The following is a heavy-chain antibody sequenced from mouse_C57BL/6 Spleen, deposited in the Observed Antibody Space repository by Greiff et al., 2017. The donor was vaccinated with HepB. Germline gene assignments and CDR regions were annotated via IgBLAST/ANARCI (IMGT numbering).Heavy chain of an antibody. V-gene: IGHV1-26*01. D-gene: IGHD1-1*01. CDR1: GYTFTDYY. Sequence: EVQLQQSGPELVKPGASVKISCKASGYTFTDYYMNWVKQSHGKSLEWIGDINPNNGGTSYNQKFKGKATLTVDKSSSTAYMELRSLTSEDSAVYYCALYYYGSLDYWGQGTTLTVSS. CDR2: INPNNGGT. J-gene: IGHJ2*01. CDR3: ALYYYGSLDY.